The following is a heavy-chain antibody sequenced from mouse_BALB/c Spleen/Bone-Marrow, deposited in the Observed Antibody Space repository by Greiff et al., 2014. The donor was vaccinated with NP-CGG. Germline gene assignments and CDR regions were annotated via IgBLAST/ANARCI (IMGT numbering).Heavy chain of an antibody. CDR2: ISTYSGNT. J-gene: IGHJ3*01. CDR1: GYTFTDYA. V-gene: IGHV1-67*01. D-gene: IGHD2-3*01. CDR3: ARGRYDFAY. Sequence: QVQLQQSGPELVRPGVSVKSSCKGSGYTFTDYAMHWVKQSRAKSLEWIGVISTYSGNTNYNQKFKGKATMTVDKSSSTAYMELARLTSEDSAIYYCARGRYDFAYWGQGTLVTVSA.